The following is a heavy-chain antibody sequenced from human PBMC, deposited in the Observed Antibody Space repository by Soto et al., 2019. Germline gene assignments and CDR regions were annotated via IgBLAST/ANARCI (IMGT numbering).Heavy chain of an antibody. Sequence: GGSLRLSCTASGFTFSTYAMHWVRQAPGKGLEWVALTSFDESNKFYAGSVKGRFTISRDNSKNTLYLQMDSLRADDTAVYYCARDLWASYYFDSWGQGILVTVSS. CDR3: ARDLWASYYFDS. CDR1: GFTFSTYA. J-gene: IGHJ4*02. D-gene: IGHD5-18*01. V-gene: IGHV3-30-3*01. CDR2: TSFDESNK.